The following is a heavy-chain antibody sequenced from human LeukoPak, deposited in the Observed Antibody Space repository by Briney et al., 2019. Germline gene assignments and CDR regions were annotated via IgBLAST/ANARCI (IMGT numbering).Heavy chain of an antibody. Sequence: PSETLSLTCAVYGGSFSGYYWSWIRQPPGKGLEWIGEINHSGSTSYNPSLKSRVTISVDTSKNQFSLKLSSVTAADTAVYYCARGPIAVAGFDYWGQGTLVTVSS. J-gene: IGHJ4*02. CDR2: INHSGST. D-gene: IGHD6-19*01. CDR1: GGSFSGYY. V-gene: IGHV4-34*01. CDR3: ARGPIAVAGFDY.